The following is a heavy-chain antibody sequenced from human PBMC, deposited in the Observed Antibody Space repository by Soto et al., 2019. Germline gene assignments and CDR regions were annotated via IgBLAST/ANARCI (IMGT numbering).Heavy chain of an antibody. CDR1: GGTFSSYA. V-gene: IGHV1-69*01. Sequence: QVQLVQSGAEVKKPGSSVKVSCKASGGTFSSYAISWVRQAPGQGLEWMGGIITIFGTANYAQKFQGRVTITADESTSTAYMELSSLRSEDTAVYYCARDGNYDSSGYYYLNFDYWGQGTLVTVSS. J-gene: IGHJ4*02. D-gene: IGHD3-22*01. CDR2: IITIFGTA. CDR3: ARDGNYDSSGYYYLNFDY.